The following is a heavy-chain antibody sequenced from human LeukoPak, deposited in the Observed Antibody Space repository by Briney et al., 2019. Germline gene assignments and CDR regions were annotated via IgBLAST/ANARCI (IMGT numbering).Heavy chain of an antibody. D-gene: IGHD2-2*01. Sequence: SETLSLTCTVSGGSISSGDYYWSWIRQPPGKGLEWIGYIYYSGSTYYNPSLKSRVTISVDTSKNQFSLKLSSVTAADTAVYYCAGAPLVPAADAFDIWGQGTMVTVSS. CDR1: GGSISSGDYY. CDR2: IYYSGST. V-gene: IGHV4-30-4*01. J-gene: IGHJ3*02. CDR3: AGAPLVPAADAFDI.